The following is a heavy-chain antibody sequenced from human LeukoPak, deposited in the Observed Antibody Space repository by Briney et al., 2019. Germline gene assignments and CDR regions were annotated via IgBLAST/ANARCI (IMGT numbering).Heavy chain of an antibody. V-gene: IGHV1-2*02. CDR2: INPNSGGT. Sequence: WASVKVSCKASGYTFTGYYMHWVRQAPGQGLEWMGWINPNSGGTNYAQKFQGRVTMTRDTSISTAYMELSRLRSDDTAVYYCARVLLDYDSSGYSNDAFDIWGQGTMVTVSS. CDR1: GYTFTGYY. CDR3: ARVLLDYDSSGYSNDAFDI. J-gene: IGHJ3*02. D-gene: IGHD3-22*01.